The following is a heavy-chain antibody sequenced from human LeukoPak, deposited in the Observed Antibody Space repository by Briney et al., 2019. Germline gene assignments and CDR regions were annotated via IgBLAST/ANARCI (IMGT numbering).Heavy chain of an antibody. D-gene: IGHD3-22*01. J-gene: IGHJ4*02. V-gene: IGHV3-21*01. CDR1: GFTFSSYS. CDR2: ISSSSSYI. CDR3: ARHRYDSSGYTY. Sequence: GGSLRLSCAASGFTFSSYSMNWVRQAPGKGLEWVSSISSSSSYIYYADSVKGRLTISRDNAKNSLYLQMNSLRAEDTAVYYCARHRYDSSGYTYWGQGTLVTVSS.